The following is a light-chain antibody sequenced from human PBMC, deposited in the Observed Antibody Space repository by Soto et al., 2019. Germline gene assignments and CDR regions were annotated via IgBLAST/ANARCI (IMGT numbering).Light chain of an antibody. J-gene: IGLJ3*02. V-gene: IGLV2-23*02. CDR1: SCDVGLYNL. CDR2: EVN. CDR3: CSYVGSSILM. Sequence: QSALTQPASVSGSPGQSITISCTGTSCDVGLYNLVSWYQQLPGKAPKLIIYEVNERPSGISDRFSGSKSGNTASLTISGLQDEDEADYYCCSYVGSSILMFGGGTKVTVL.